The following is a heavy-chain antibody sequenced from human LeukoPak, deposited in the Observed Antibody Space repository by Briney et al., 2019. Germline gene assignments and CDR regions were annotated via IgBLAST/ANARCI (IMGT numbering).Heavy chain of an antibody. Sequence: PSETLSLTCTVSGGSISSGGYYWSWSRQPPGKGLEWIGYIYHSGSTYYNPSLKSRVTISVDTSKNQFSLKLSSVTAADTAAYYCARGGDYGVWWYFDLWGRGTLVTVSS. CDR3: ARGGDYGVWWYFDL. J-gene: IGHJ2*01. CDR1: GGSISSGGYY. V-gene: IGHV4-30-2*01. D-gene: IGHD4-17*01. CDR2: IYHSGST.